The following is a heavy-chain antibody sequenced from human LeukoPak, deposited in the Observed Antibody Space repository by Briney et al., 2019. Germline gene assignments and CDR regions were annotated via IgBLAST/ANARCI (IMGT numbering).Heavy chain of an antibody. CDR2: IYYSGST. D-gene: IGHD1-14*01. J-gene: IGHJ4*02. CDR3: ARARPPGAPYYFDY. V-gene: IGHV4-31*03. Sequence: SETLSLTCTVSGGSIGSGGYYWSWIRQHPGTGLEWIGYIYYSGSTYYNPSLKSRVTISVDTSKNQFSLKLSSVTAADTAVYYCARARPPGAPYYFDYWGQGTLVTVSS. CDR1: GGSIGSGGYY.